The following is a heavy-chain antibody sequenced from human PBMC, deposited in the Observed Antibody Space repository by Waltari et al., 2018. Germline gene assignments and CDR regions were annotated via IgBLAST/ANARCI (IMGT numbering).Heavy chain of an antibody. CDR1: GGTFSSYA. CDR2: IIPIFGTA. D-gene: IGHD6-13*01. CDR3: ARGLTIAAAATPWYYYDY. Sequence: QVQLVQSGAEVKKPGSSVKVSCKASGGTFSSYAISWVRQAPGQGLEWRGGIIPIFGTANDAQKFQGGVTITTDESTSTAYMELSSLRSEDTAVYYCARGLTIAAAATPWYYYDYWGQGTLVTVSS. V-gene: IGHV1-69*05. J-gene: IGHJ4*02.